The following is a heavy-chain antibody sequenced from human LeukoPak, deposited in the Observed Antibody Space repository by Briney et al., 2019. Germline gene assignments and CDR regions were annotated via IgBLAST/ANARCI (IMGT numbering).Heavy chain of an antibody. J-gene: IGHJ4*02. CDR2: INPNSGGT. V-gene: IGHV1-2*04. CDR1: GYTFTGYY. Sequence: GASVKVSCKASGYTFTGYYMHWVRQAPGQGLEWMGWINPNSGGTNYAQKFQGWVTMTRDTSISTAYMELSRLRSDDTAVYYCARDSFGYSGYDLGNWGQGTLVTVSS. D-gene: IGHD5-12*01. CDR3: ARDSFGYSGYDLGN.